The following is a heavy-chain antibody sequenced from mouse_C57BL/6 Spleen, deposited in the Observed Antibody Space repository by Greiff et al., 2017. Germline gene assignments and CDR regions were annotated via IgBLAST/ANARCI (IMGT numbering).Heavy chain of an antibody. CDR3: ARIYYGSSYYFDY. J-gene: IGHJ2*01. D-gene: IGHD1-1*01. Sequence: DVKLVESGGGLVKPGGSLKLSCAASGFTFSSYAMSWVRQTPEKRLEWVATISDGGSYTYYPDNVKGRFTISRDNAKNNLYLQLSQLKSEDTAMYYCARIYYGSSYYFDYWGQGTTLSVS. V-gene: IGHV5-4*03. CDR1: GFTFSSYA. CDR2: ISDGGSYT.